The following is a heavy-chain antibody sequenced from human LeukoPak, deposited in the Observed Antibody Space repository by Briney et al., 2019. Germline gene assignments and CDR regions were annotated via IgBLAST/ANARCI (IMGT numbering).Heavy chain of an antibody. V-gene: IGHV4-31*03. CDR2: IHHSGST. CDR1: GGAITAGNHY. Sequence: PSETPSLTCTLPGGAITAGNHYCRWLRQRPGGGLEWLGYIHHSGSTHYIVSLRSRLTMSLDRSKSQFSLRLTSVTAADTAVYYCASLSSLGVDHDSWGQGTLVTVSS. CDR3: ASLSSLGVDHDS. D-gene: IGHD3-10*01. J-gene: IGHJ4*02.